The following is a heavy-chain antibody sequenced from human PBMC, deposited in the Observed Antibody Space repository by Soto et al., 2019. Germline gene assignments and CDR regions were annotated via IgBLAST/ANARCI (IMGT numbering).Heavy chain of an antibody. CDR3: ARGEEGAVAGYFDY. Sequence: SSVKVSCKASGGTFSSYAISWVRQAPGQGLEWMGGIIPIFGTANYAQKFQGRVTITADESTSTAYMELSSLRSEDTAVYYCARGEEGAVAGYFDYWGQGTLVTVSS. D-gene: IGHD6-19*01. CDR2: IIPIFGTA. V-gene: IGHV1-69*13. CDR1: GGTFSSYA. J-gene: IGHJ4*02.